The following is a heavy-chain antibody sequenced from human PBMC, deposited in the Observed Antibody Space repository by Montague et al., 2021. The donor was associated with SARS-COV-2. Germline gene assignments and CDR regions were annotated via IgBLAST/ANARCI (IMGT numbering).Heavy chain of an antibody. V-gene: IGHV4-4*02. Sequence: SETLSLTCTVSGGPVSSDNWWTWVRQPPGKGLEWIGEIYHSGTTNYNPSLQSRVAISVDTSKNQFSLKLSSVTAADTAVYYCARRSLGYCSGGSCYSAFDPWGQGTLVTVSS. CDR2: IYHSGTT. J-gene: IGHJ5*02. CDR3: ARRSLGYCSGGSCYSAFDP. D-gene: IGHD2-15*01. CDR1: GGPVSSDNW.